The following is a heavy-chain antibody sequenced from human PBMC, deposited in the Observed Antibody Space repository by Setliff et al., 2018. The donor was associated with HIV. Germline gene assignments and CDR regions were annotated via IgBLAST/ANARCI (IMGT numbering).Heavy chain of an antibody. CDR1: GGSFNDYY. Sequence: SETLSLTCAVYGGSFNDYYWSWIRQPPGKGLEWIGEIIHSGSTNYNPSFNSRVTMSVDTSKNQFSLRLTSVTAADTAMYHCARDRSSGWSKDWFDTWGQGILVTVSS. V-gene: IGHV4-34*12. CDR3: ARDRSSGWSKDWFDT. D-gene: IGHD6-19*01. CDR2: IIHSGST. J-gene: IGHJ5*02.